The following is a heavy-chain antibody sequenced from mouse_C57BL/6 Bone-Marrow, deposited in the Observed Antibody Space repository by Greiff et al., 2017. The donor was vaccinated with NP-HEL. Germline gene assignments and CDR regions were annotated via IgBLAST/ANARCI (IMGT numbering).Heavy chain of an antibody. J-gene: IGHJ4*01. D-gene: IGHD4-1*01. CDR2: IWSGGST. Sequence: VKLMESGPGLVQPSQSLSITCTVSGFSLTSYGVHWVRQPPGKGLEWLGVIWSGGSTDYNAAFISRLSISKDNSKSQVFFKMNSLQADDTAIYYCAKKGWDGALYAMDYWGQGTSVTVSS. CDR3: AKKGWDGALYAMDY. CDR1: GFSLTSYG. V-gene: IGHV2-4*01.